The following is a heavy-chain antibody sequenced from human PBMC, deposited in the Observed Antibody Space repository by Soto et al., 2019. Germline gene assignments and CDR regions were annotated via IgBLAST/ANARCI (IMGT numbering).Heavy chain of an antibody. J-gene: IGHJ3*02. CDR2: ISGSGGST. D-gene: IGHD3-16*01. CDR1: GFTFSSYA. V-gene: IGHV3-23*01. Sequence: GGSLRLSCAASGFTFSSYAMSWVRQAPGKGLEWVSAISGSGGSTYYADSVKGRFTISRDNSKNTLYLQMNSLRAEDTAVYYCAKDPPYDYVWGSYAADAFDIWGQGTMVTVSS. CDR3: AKDPPYDYVWGSYAADAFDI.